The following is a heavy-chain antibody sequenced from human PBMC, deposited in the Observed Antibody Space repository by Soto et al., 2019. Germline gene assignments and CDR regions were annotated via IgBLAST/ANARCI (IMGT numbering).Heavy chain of an antibody. CDR1: GQSFSGHS. CDR3: ARGSGIVALPGELEDVNYDY. D-gene: IGHD1-1*01. CDR2: INESGST. V-gene: IGHV4-34*01. J-gene: IGHJ4*02. Sequence: QVQLQQWGAGLVKPSETLSLSCAVYGQSFSGHSWAWIRQPPGKGLEWIGGINESGSTYYNPSLKSRVTISTDTSKNQFSLKLSSVSAADTAAYFCARGSGIVALPGELEDVNYDYWGQGTLLNVSS.